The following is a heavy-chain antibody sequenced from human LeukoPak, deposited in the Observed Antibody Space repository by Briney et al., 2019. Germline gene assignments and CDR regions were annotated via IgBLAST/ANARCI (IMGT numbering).Heavy chain of an antibody. CDR3: TRDPRRLDY. CDR2: ISGSGGST. Sequence: GGSLRLSCAASGFTVSSNYMSWVRQAPGKGLEWVSAISGSGGSTYYADSVKGRFTISRDNSKNTLYLQMNSLRAEDTAVYYCTRDPRRLDYLGQGTLVTVSS. V-gene: IGHV3-23*01. CDR1: GFTVSSNY. J-gene: IGHJ4*02.